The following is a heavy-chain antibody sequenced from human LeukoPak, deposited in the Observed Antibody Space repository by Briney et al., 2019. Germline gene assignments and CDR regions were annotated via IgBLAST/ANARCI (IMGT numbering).Heavy chain of an antibody. V-gene: IGHV4-34*01. CDR2: INHSGST. J-gene: IGHJ5*02. Sequence: SETLSLTCAVFGGSFSGYNWNWIRQPPGKGLEWIGEINHSGSTNYSPSLKSRVTVSLGTSKNQFSLKLNSVTDADTAVYYCAVGITILGVAASFDPWGQGNLVIVSS. CDR3: AVGITILGVAASFDP. D-gene: IGHD3-3*01. CDR1: GGSFSGYN.